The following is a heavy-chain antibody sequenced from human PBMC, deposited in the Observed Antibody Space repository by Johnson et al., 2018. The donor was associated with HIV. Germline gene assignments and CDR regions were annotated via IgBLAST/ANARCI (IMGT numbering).Heavy chain of an antibody. Sequence: VQLVESGGGVVQPGRSLRLSCAASAFSFSNYPMHWVRQAPGKGLEWVAVISYDGSNKYYTDSVKGRFTISRDNSKNTLYLQMNSLRAEDTAVYYCAKGFKSWSSNDAFDIWGQGTMVTVSS. J-gene: IGHJ3*02. V-gene: IGHV3-30*04. CDR3: AKGFKSWSSNDAFDI. CDR1: AFSFSNYP. D-gene: IGHD4-11*01. CDR2: ISYDGSNK.